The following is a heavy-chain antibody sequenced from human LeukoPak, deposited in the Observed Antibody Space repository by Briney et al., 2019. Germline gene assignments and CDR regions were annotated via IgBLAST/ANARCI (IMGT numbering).Heavy chain of an antibody. J-gene: IGHJ4*02. CDR3: ARGESSGWNDPPSY. V-gene: IGHV3-30*03. CDR1: GFTVSNSY. CDR2: ISYDGSNK. D-gene: IGHD6-19*01. Sequence: PGGSLRLSCAVSGFTVSNSYMSWVRQAPGKGLEWVAVISYDGSNKHYADSVKGRFTISRDNSKNTLDLQMNSLRAEDTAVYYCARGESSGWNDPPSYWGQGTLVTVSS.